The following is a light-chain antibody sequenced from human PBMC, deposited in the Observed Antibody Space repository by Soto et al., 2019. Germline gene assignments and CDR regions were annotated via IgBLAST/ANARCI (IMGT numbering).Light chain of an antibody. J-gene: IGLJ1*01. Sequence: QSVLTQPASVSGSPGQSITVSCTGTSSAVAGYSLVSWYHHNPGKAPKLVIYEGSKRPSGVSGRLSGSKSGNTAYLTISGLQAEDEGDYYCCSYGGSPTYVFGTGTKLTVL. V-gene: IGLV2-23*01. CDR1: SSAVAGYSL. CDR2: EGS. CDR3: CSYGGSPTYV.